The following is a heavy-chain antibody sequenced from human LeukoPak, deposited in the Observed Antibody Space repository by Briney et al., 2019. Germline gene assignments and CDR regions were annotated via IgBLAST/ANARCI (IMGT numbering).Heavy chain of an antibody. CDR1: VFTFSSYA. Sequence: GGSLRLSCAASVFTFSSYAMSWVRQAPGKGLEWVSAISGSGGSAYYADSVKGRFTISRDNSKNTLYLQMNSLRAEDTAVYYCAKDRDDYGGYADAFDIWGQGTMVTVSS. CDR3: AKDRDDYGGYADAFDI. D-gene: IGHD4-17*01. J-gene: IGHJ3*02. CDR2: ISGSGGSA. V-gene: IGHV3-23*01.